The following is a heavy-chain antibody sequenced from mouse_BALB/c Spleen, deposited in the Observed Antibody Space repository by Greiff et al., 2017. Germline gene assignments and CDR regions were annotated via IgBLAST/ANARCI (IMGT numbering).Heavy chain of an antibody. V-gene: IGHV14-3*02. CDR3: ARWLLRYAMDY. D-gene: IGHD2-3*01. J-gene: IGHJ4*01. Sequence: VQLKESGAELVKPGASVKLSCTASGFNIKDTYMHWVKQRPEQGLEWIGRIDPANGNTKYDPKFQGKATITADTSSNTAYLQLSSLTSEDTAVYYCARWLLRYAMDYWGQGTSVTVSS. CDR1: GFNIKDTY. CDR2: IDPANGNT.